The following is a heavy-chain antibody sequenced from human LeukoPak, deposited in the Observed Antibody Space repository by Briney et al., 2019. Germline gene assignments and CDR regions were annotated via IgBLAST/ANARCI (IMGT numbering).Heavy chain of an antibody. CDR1: GYSITSYW. CDR2: IYPGDSDT. D-gene: IGHD2-2*01. CDR3: ARHGGYCSSTSCYGGFVNY. Sequence: GESLKISCKGSGYSITSYWIGWVRQMPGKGLEWMGIIYPGDSDTRYSPSFQGQVTISAGKSISTAYLQWSSLKASDTAMYYCARHGGYCSSTSCYGGFVNYWGQGTLVTVSS. V-gene: IGHV5-51*01. J-gene: IGHJ4*02.